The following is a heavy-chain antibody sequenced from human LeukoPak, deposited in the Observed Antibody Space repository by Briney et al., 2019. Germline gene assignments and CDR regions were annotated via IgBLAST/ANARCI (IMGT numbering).Heavy chain of an antibody. J-gene: IGHJ4*02. V-gene: IGHV4-59*08. CDR3: ARVGDTSGYFYYFDY. D-gene: IGHD3-22*01. CDR2: ISYGGGT. Sequence: SETLSLTCAVSGGSFSSFYWSWVRQPPGKGLEWLGYISYGGGTTYNPSLKRQVSMSMDTSKNQFSLRLSSVTAADTALYYCARVGDTSGYFYYFDYWGQGTLVTVSS. CDR1: GGSFSSFY.